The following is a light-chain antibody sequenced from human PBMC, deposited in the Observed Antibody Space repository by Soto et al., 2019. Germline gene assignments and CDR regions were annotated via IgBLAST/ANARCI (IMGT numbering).Light chain of an antibody. CDR1: QSLLHSNGYNY. V-gene: IGKV2-28*01. J-gene: IGKJ4*02. CDR3: LQALQTPLT. CDR2: LGS. Sequence: DIVMTQSPLSLPVTPGEPASISCRSSQSLLHSNGYNYLDWYLQKPGQSPQLLIYLGSNRASGVPARFSGSGSGTDFTLTISRVEAEDVGVYYCLQALQTPLTFGEGTKVEIK.